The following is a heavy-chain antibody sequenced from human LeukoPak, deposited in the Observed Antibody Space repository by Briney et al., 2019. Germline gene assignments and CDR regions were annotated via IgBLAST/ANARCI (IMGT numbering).Heavy chain of an antibody. CDR1: GGSISSYY. J-gene: IGHJ3*02. CDR3: ARQGGYYDFWSGYLDT. Sequence: SETLSLTCTVSGGSISSYYWSWIRQPPGKGLEWIGYIYYSGSTNYNPSLKSRVTISVDTSKNQFSLKLSSVTAADTAVYFCARQGGYYDFWSGYLDTWGQGTMVTVSS. D-gene: IGHD3-3*01. V-gene: IGHV4-59*08. CDR2: IYYSGST.